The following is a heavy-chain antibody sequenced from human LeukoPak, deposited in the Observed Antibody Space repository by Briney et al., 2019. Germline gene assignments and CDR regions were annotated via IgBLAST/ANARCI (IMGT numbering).Heavy chain of an antibody. J-gene: IGHJ3*02. D-gene: IGHD4-17*01. CDR1: GFTFSSYG. CDR2: IRYDGSNK. CDR3: AKDAAGGDYGDPDAFDI. Sequence: GGSLRLSCAASGFTFSSYGMHWVRQAPGKGLEWVAFIRYDGSNKYYADSVKGRFTISRDNSKNTLYLQMNSLRAEDTAVYYCAKDAAGGDYGDPDAFDIWGQGTMVTVSS. V-gene: IGHV3-30*02.